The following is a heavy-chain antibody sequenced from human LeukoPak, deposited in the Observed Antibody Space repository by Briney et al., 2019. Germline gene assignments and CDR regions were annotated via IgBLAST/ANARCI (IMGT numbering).Heavy chain of an antibody. D-gene: IGHD3-16*02. J-gene: IGHJ4*02. CDR2: IYTSGST. V-gene: IGHV4-61*02. Sequence: SETLSLTCTVSGGSISSGSYYWSWIRQPAGKGLEWIGRIYTSGSTNYNPSLKSRVTISVDTSKNQFSLKLSSVTAADTAVYYCARQGGDYVWGSYRSVAVFDYWGQGTLVTVSS. CDR3: ARQGGDYVWGSYRSVAVFDY. CDR1: GGSISSGSYY.